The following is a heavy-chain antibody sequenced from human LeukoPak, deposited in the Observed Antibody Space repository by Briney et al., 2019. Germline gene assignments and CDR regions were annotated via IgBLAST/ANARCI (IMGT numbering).Heavy chain of an antibody. CDR3: ATSASSSWFPYFFDY. Sequence: PGGSLRLSCAASGFTVSTKFMSWVRQAPGKGLEWVSVIYSGGDTYYADSVKGRFTISRDNSKNTPYLQMNSLRAEDTAVYYCATSASSSWFPYFFDYWGQGTLVTVSS. V-gene: IGHV3-66*01. D-gene: IGHD6-13*01. CDR1: GFTVSTKF. CDR2: IYSGGDT. J-gene: IGHJ4*02.